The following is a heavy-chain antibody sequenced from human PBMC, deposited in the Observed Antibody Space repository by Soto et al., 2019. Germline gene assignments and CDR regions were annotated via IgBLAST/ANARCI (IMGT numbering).Heavy chain of an antibody. D-gene: IGHD6-6*01. Sequence: EVQLLESGGGLVQPGGSLRLSCAASGFTFNNYGMSWVRQAPGKGLEWVSAISASGGSTYYADPVKGRFTISRDNSKNPLFLQMNSLRVEDTAVYYCVKGSPNTCRPDYWGQGTLVTVSS. J-gene: IGHJ4*02. CDR3: VKGSPNTCRPDY. V-gene: IGHV3-23*01. CDR1: GFTFNNYG. CDR2: ISASGGST.